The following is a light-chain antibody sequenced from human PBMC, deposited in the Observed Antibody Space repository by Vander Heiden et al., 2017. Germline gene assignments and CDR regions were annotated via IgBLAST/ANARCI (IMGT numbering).Light chain of an antibody. Sequence: EIVLTQSPGTLSLSPGERASLACRASQSVSSSYLAWYQQKPGQAPRLLIYGASSRATGIPDRFSGSGSGTDFTLTISRLEREDFAVYYCQQDGSSPPTCGHGTKVEIK. V-gene: IGKV3-20*01. CDR2: GAS. CDR3: QQDGSSPPT. J-gene: IGKJ3*01. CDR1: QSVSSSY.